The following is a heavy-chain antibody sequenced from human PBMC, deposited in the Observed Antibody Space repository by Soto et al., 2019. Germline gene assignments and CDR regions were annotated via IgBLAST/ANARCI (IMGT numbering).Heavy chain of an antibody. CDR1: GFTFSSNW. J-gene: IGHJ4*02. CDR3: ARLDSTKWAFDY. D-gene: IGHD1-26*01. CDR2: INSDGSDT. Sequence: EVQLVESGGGLVQPGGSLRLSCAASGFTFSSNWMNWVRQGPGKGLVWVSRINSDGSDTSYADSVKGRFPISRDNAKNTLYLQMNSLRAEDTAVYYCARLDSTKWAFDYWGQGTLVTVSS. V-gene: IGHV3-74*01.